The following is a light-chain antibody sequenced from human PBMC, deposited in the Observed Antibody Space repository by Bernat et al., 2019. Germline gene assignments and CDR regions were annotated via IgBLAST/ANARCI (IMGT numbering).Light chain of an antibody. CDR3: LQFTTSPQYT. CDR1: QSLSSFY. CDR2: GAS. V-gene: IGKV3-20*01. Sequence: EIVLTQSPGTLSLSPGERATLSCRASQSLSSFYLSWYQQKPGQAPRLLIYGASTRATGIPDRFSGSGSGTDFTLTISRLEPEDFAVYYCLQFTTSPQYTFGQGTKLEIK. J-gene: IGKJ2*01.